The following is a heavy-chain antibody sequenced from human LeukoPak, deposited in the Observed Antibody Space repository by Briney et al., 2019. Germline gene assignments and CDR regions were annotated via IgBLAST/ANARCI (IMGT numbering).Heavy chain of an antibody. J-gene: IGHJ5*02. CDR3: AREGAYCSSTSCHLQNWFDP. Sequence: ASVKVSCNASDYIISSYGISWVRQAPGQGLEWMGWISAYNGNTNYAQNLQGRVTMTTDTSTSTAYMELRSLRSDDTAVYYCAREGAYCSSTSCHLQNWFDPWGQGTLVTVSS. CDR1: DYIISSYG. D-gene: IGHD2-2*01. CDR2: ISAYNGNT. V-gene: IGHV1-18*01.